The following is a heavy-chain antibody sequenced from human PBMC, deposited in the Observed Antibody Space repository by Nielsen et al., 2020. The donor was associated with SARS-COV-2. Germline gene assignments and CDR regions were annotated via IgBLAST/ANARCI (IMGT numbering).Heavy chain of an antibody. V-gene: IGHV1-24*01. J-gene: IGHJ4*02. Sequence: ASVKVSCKVSGYTLTELSMHWVRQAPGKGLEWMGGFDPEDGETIYAQKFQGRVTMTEDTSTDTAYMEPSSLRSEDTAVYYCATADISPTFGYFDYWGQGTLVTVSS. CDR3: ATADISPTFGYFDY. CDR2: FDPEDGET. D-gene: IGHD3-10*02. CDR1: GYTLTELS.